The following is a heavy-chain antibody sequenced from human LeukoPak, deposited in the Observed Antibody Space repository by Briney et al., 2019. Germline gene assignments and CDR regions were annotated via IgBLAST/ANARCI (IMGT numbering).Heavy chain of an antibody. CDR3: ARAKRGYSYGSFDP. D-gene: IGHD5-18*01. Sequence: SETLSLTCTVSGGSISGYYWSWIRQPPGKGLEWIGYIYYSGSTDYNPSLRGRVTISVDTSETQFSLNLSSVTAADTAVYYCARAKRGYSYGSFDPWGQGTLVTVSS. J-gene: IGHJ5*02. V-gene: IGHV4-59*01. CDR2: IYYSGST. CDR1: GGSISGYY.